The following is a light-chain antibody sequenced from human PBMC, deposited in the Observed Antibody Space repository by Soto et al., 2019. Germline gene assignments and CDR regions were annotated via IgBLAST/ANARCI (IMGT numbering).Light chain of an antibody. CDR3: SSYAGSSVV. J-gene: IGLJ2*01. Sequence: QSALTQPPSASGSPGQSVTLSCAGSRSDVGTYTYVSWYQQHPGKAPKLLIYEVNKRPSGVPDRFSGSKSGNTASLTVSRLQAEDEAHYYCSSYAGSSVVFGGGTKVTVL. V-gene: IGLV2-8*01. CDR1: RSDVGTYTY. CDR2: EVN.